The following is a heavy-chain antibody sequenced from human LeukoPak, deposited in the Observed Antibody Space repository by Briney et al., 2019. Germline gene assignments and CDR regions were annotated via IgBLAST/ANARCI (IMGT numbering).Heavy chain of an antibody. D-gene: IGHD2-2*01. CDR2: INHSGST. J-gene: IGHJ5*02. CDR3: ARGLRPSSTSCYLKP. CDR1: GGSFSGYY. V-gene: IGHV4-34*01. Sequence: MPSETLSLTCAVYGGSFSGYYWSWIRQPPGKGLEWIGEINHSGSTNYNPSLKSRVTISVDTSKNQFSLKLSSVTAADTAVYYCARGLRPSSTSCYLKPWGQGTLVTVSS.